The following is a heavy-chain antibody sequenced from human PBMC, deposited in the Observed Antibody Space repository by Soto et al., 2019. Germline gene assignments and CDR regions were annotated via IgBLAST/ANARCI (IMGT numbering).Heavy chain of an antibody. D-gene: IGHD3-16*01. Sequence: QVQLLQSGAEVKKPGASVKVSCKASGYTFTSYGVSWVRQAPGQGLEWMGWISAYNDDRDYAQRLQGRVSMTTDTSTSTAYMELRSLRSDVTAVYYCARLGGRPDYWGQGTLVTVSS. J-gene: IGHJ4*02. V-gene: IGHV1-18*01. CDR2: ISAYNDDR. CDR1: GYTFTSYG. CDR3: ARLGGRPDY.